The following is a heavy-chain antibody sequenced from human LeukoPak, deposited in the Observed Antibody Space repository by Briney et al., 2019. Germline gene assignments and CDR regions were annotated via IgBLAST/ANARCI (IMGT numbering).Heavy chain of an antibody. CDR2: IYYSGST. D-gene: IGHD3-10*01. CDR1: GGSISSYY. J-gene: IGHJ5*02. CDR3: ARLWFGESNWFDP. V-gene: IGHV4-59*08. Sequence: PSETLSLTCTVSGGSISSYYWSWIRQPPGKGLEWIGYIYYSGSTNYNPSLKSRVTISVDTSKNQFSLKLSSVTPADTAVYYCARLWFGESNWFDPWGQGTLVTVSS.